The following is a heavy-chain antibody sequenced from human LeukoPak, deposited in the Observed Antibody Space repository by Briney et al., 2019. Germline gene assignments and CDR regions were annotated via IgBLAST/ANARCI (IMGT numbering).Heavy chain of an antibody. V-gene: IGHV4-30-2*01. Sequence: SQTLSLTCAVSGGSISSGGYSWGWIRQPPGKGLEWIGYIYHSGSTYYNPSLKSRVTISVDRSKNQFSLKLSSVTAADTAVYYCARENRGSGYFDYWGQGTLVTVSS. CDR2: IYHSGST. CDR1: GGSISSGGYS. D-gene: IGHD7-27*01. CDR3: ARENRGSGYFDY. J-gene: IGHJ4*02.